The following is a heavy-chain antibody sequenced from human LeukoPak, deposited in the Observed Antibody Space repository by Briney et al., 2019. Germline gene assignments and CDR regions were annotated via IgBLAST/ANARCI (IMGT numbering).Heavy chain of an antibody. CDR1: GGTFSSYT. CDR2: IIPILGIA. D-gene: IGHD3-16*01. Sequence: SVKVSCKASGGTFSSYTISWVRQAPGQGLEWMGRIIPILGIANYAQKFQGRVTITADKSTSTAYMELSSLRSEDTAVYYCARVRGDSTYYYGMDVWGQGTTVTVSS. V-gene: IGHV1-69*02. J-gene: IGHJ6*02. CDR3: ARVRGDSTYYYGMDV.